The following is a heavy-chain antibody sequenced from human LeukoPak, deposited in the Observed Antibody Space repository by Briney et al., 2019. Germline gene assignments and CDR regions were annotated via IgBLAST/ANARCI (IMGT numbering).Heavy chain of an antibody. Sequence: GGSLRLSCAASGFSFSAHWMPWVRQAPGKGLVWVAQINGDATATSYAGSVKGRFTISRDNAKNTVHLQMSTLTAEDTAVYYCAKDKWWGASDHWGQGSLVTVSS. CDR1: GFSFSAHW. V-gene: IGHV3-74*01. CDR2: INGDATAT. J-gene: IGHJ4*02. CDR3: AKDKWWGASDH. D-gene: IGHD2-8*01.